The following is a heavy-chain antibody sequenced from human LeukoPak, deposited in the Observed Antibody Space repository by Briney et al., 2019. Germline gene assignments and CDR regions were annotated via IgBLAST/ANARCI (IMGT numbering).Heavy chain of an antibody. Sequence: GGSLRLSCAASGFTLSDYYMSWIRQAPGKGLEWVSYSSSSGSTIYYADSVKGRFTISRDNAKNSLYLQMNSLRAEDTAVYYCAREDSGWYGNYFDYWGQGTLVTVSS. CDR2: SSSSGSTI. CDR1: GFTLSDYY. D-gene: IGHD6-19*01. V-gene: IGHV3-11*01. CDR3: AREDSGWYGNYFDY. J-gene: IGHJ4*02.